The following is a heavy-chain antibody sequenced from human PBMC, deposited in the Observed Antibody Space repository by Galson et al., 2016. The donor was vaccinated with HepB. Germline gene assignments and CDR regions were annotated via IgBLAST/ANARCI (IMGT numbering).Heavy chain of an antibody. Sequence: SLRLSCAASGFTFGNYVMSWVRQAPGKGLEWVSRITNIGGNTYYADSVKGRFTISRDNSKNTLYLQMSSLRAEDTALYYCAKVDCGGDCKRFDYWGQGTLVTVSS. CDR3: AKVDCGGDCKRFDY. CDR1: GFTFGNYV. D-gene: IGHD2-21*02. CDR2: ITNIGGNT. J-gene: IGHJ4*02. V-gene: IGHV3-23*01.